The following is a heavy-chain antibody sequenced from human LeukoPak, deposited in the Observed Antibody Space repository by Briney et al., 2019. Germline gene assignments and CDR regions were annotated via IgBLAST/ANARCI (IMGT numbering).Heavy chain of an antibody. CDR3: ARSPQGTATTANWLDP. V-gene: IGHV4-39*07. CDR2: MSYSGRT. Sequence: SETLSLTCTVSGGSISISNYYWGWIRQPPGKGLEWVGSMSYSGRTYYNPSLKTRVTVSLDTSKNQFSLNLISVTAADTAVYYCARSPQGTATTANWLDPWGQGTLVTVSS. D-gene: IGHD4-17*01. CDR1: GGSISISNYY. J-gene: IGHJ5*02.